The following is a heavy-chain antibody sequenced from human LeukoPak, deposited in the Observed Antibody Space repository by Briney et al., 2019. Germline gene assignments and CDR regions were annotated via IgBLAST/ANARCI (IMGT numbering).Heavy chain of an antibody. CDR1: GGSISSSGFY. D-gene: IGHD3-22*01. Sequence: NSSETLSLTCTVSGGSISSSGFYWGWIRQPPGKGLEWIGTIYYSGSTYYNPSLKSRVTVSLDTSKNQFSLKLTSVTAADTAVYYCARARDYYYDSSGYQGALDIWGQGTMVTVSS. CDR3: ARARDYYYDSSGYQGALDI. V-gene: IGHV4-39*07. J-gene: IGHJ3*02. CDR2: IYYSGST.